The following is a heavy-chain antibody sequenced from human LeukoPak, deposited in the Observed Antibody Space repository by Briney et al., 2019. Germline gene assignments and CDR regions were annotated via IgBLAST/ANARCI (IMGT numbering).Heavy chain of an antibody. Sequence: GRSLRLSCAASGFTFSDYYMSWIRQAPGKGLEWVSYISSSGTTIYYADSVKGRFTISRDNTKNSLYLQMNSLRAEDTAVYYCAKDLGVTTFDYWGQGTLVTVSA. CDR2: ISSSGTTI. V-gene: IGHV3-11*01. D-gene: IGHD2-21*02. CDR3: AKDLGVTTFDY. CDR1: GFTFSDYY. J-gene: IGHJ4*02.